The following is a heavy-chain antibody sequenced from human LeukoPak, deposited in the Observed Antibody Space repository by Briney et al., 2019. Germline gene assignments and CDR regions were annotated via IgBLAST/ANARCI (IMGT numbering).Heavy chain of an antibody. V-gene: IGHV1-3*01. D-gene: IGHD1-26*01. Sequence: ASVKVSCKASGYTFTSYAMHWVRQAPGQRLEWMGWINAGNGNTKYSQKFQGRVTITRDTSASTVYMELSSLRSEDTAVYYCARDWSSGSSLGYWGQGTLVTVSS. CDR3: ARDWSSGSSLGY. CDR2: INAGNGNT. CDR1: GYTFTSYA. J-gene: IGHJ4*02.